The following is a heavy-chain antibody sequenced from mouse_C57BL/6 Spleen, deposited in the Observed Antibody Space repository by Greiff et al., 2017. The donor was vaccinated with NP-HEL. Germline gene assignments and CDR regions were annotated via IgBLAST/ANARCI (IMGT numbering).Heavy chain of an antibody. CDR3: ERQLRQRNYFDY. D-gene: IGHD3-2*02. Sequence: VQLLQSGAELVRPGTSVKLSCKASGYTFTSYWMHWVKQRPGQGLEWIGVIDPSDSYTNYNQKFKGKATLTVDTASSTAYMQLSSLTSEDSAVYCSERQLRQRNYFDYWGQGTTLTVSS. CDR2: IDPSDSYT. V-gene: IGHV1-59*01. CDR1: GYTFTSYW. J-gene: IGHJ2*01.